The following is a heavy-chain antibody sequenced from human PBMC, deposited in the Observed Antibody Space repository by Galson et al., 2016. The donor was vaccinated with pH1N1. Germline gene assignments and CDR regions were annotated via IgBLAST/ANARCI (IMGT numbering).Heavy chain of an antibody. CDR1: GDSFNYNY. Sequence: QVQLQESGPGLVKPSETLSLTCAVSGDSFNYNYWAWIRQPPGKGLEWIGAIHHSGNTNYNTSLESRVTISLDPPKSWFSLNLTSVTDADTAVYYCARMFVERLSGDDSGVFDFWGQGTLVTVSS. CDR2: IHHSGNT. V-gene: IGHV4-34*02. CDR3: ARMFVERLSGDDSGVFDF. J-gene: IGHJ4*02. D-gene: IGHD4-23*01.